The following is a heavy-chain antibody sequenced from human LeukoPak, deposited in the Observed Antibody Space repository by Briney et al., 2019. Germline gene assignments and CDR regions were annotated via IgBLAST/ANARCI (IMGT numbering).Heavy chain of an antibody. Sequence: GASVKVSCKTSGYTFSSYGISWVRQAPGQGLEWMGGIIPIFGTANYAQKFQGRVTITADKSTSTAYMELSSLRSEDTAVYYCARDHGRVFPQPDHWFDPWGQGTLVTVSS. J-gene: IGHJ5*02. CDR3: ARDHGRVFPQPDHWFDP. CDR2: IIPIFGTA. V-gene: IGHV1-69*06. CDR1: GYTFSSYG. D-gene: IGHD2-21*01.